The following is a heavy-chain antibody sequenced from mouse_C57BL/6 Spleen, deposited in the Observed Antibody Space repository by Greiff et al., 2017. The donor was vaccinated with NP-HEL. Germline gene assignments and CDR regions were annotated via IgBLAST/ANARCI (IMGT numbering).Heavy chain of an antibody. CDR3: ARFGYAFAY. D-gene: IGHD2-2*01. J-gene: IGHJ3*01. Sequence: EVQVVESGGGLVQPGGSLSLSCAASGFTFTDYYMSWVRQPPGKALEWLGFIRNKANGYTTEYSASVKGRFTISRDNSQSILYLQMNALRAEDSATYYCARFGYAFAYWGQGTLVTVSA. V-gene: IGHV7-3*01. CDR2: IRNKANGYTT. CDR1: GFTFTDYY.